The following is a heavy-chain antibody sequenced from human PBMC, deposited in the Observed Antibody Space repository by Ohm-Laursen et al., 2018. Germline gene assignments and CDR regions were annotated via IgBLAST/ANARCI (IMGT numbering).Heavy chain of an antibody. J-gene: IGHJ6*02. CDR1: GFTFGNYA. Sequence: SSLRLSCAASGFTFGNYAMHWVRHAPGKGLEWVATINWNSGDIGYGDSVKGRFTISRDNARSSLDLQMNSLRVEDTALYYCAKDLLAAPDYYGMDVWGQGTTVTVSS. V-gene: IGHV3-9*01. D-gene: IGHD6-13*01. CDR3: AKDLLAAPDYYGMDV. CDR2: INWNSGDI.